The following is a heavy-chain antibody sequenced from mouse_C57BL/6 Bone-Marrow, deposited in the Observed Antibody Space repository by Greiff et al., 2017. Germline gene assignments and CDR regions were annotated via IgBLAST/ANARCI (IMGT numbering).Heavy chain of an antibody. J-gene: IGHJ1*01. V-gene: IGHV1-69*01. Sequence: VQLQQPGAELVMPGASVKLSCKASGYTFTSYWMHWVKQRPGQGLEWIGEIDPSDSYTNYNQKFKGKSTLTVDKSSSTAYMQLSSLTSEDSAVYDCARNLYYGYDCYFDVWGSGTTVTVSS. CDR3: ARNLYYGYDCYFDV. CDR2: IDPSDSYT. D-gene: IGHD2-2*01. CDR1: GYTFTSYW.